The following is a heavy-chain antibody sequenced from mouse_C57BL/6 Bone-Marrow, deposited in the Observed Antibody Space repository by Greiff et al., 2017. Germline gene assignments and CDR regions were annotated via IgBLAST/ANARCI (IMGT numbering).Heavy chain of an antibody. D-gene: IGHD2-4*01. CDR2: ILPGSGST. Sequence: VQLQQSGAELMKPGASVKLSCKATGYTFTGYWIEWVKQRPGHGLEWIGEILPGSGSTNYNDKFKGKATFTADTSSNTAYMQLSSLTTEDSAIYYWARGGRLRREDWYFDVWGTGTTVTVSS. CDR3: ARGGRLRREDWYFDV. V-gene: IGHV1-9*01. J-gene: IGHJ1*03. CDR1: GYTFTGYW.